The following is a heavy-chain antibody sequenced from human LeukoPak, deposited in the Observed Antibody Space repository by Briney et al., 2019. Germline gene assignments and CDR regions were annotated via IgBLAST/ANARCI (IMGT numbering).Heavy chain of an antibody. CDR1: GFTFSSYS. D-gene: IGHD6-19*01. CDR2: ISGSSSVK. J-gene: IGHJ4*02. Sequence: PGGSLRLSCAASGFTFSSYSMNWVRQAPGKGLEWVSSISGSSSVKYYADSVKGRFTISRDNSRDTLYLQMNSLRVEDTAVYYCARDYTGGWPFDYWGQGTLVTVSS. CDR3: ARDYTGGWPFDY. V-gene: IGHV3-21*04.